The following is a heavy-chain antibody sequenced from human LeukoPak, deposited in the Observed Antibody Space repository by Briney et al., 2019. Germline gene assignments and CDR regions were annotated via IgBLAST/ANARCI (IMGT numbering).Heavy chain of an antibody. Sequence: PGGSLRLSCAASGFTFSSYWMHWVRQAPGKGLVWVSRINSDGSSTSYADSVKGRFTISRDNAKNTLYLQMNSLRAEDTAVYYCARDKWVGYCSSTSCYHDAFDIWGQGTMVTVSS. V-gene: IGHV3-74*01. D-gene: IGHD2-2*01. J-gene: IGHJ3*02. CDR1: GFTFSSYW. CDR3: ARDKWVGYCSSTSCYHDAFDI. CDR2: INSDGSST.